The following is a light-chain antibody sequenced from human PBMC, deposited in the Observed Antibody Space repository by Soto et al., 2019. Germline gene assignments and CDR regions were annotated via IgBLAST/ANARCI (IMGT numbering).Light chain of an antibody. V-gene: IGKV3-15*01. J-gene: IGKJ1*01. CDR2: DAS. Sequence: ETVMTQSPGTLSVSPGERATLSCRASQNVYSKVAWYQQKLGQAPRLLIYDASTRATGIPARFSGDGSGTEFTLTISSLQSEDFAIYYCQQYQDWPLSFGLGTKVEIK. CDR1: QNVYSK. CDR3: QQYQDWPLS.